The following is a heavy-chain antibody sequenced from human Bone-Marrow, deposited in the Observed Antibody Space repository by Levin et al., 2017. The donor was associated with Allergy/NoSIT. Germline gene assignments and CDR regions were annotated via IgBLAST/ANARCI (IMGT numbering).Heavy chain of an antibody. J-gene: IGHJ6*02. CDR3: AIWARYQDVSTGYGHTYYGMDV. CDR2: VSGTVDAT. CDR1: GFTFSIYG. V-gene: IGHV3-23*01. D-gene: IGHD3-9*01. Sequence: GGSLRLSCTASGFTFSIYGMSWVRQAPGKGLEWVSTVSGTVDATYYADSVNGRFTISRDNSKNTLYLQMNRLRVADTAIYYCAIWARYQDVSTGYGHTYYGMDVWGQGTTVSVSS.